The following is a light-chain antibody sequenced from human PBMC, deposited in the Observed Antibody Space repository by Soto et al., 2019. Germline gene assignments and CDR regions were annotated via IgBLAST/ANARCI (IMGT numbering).Light chain of an antibody. CDR3: QQYNSYSRT. CDR2: DAS. V-gene: IGKV1-5*01. J-gene: IGKJ1*01. Sequence: DIQMTQSPSTLSASVGDRVTITCRASQSIVRWLAWYQQKPGKAPKLLIYDASGLESGVPSRFSGSGSGTEFTLTISSLQPDDFATYYCQQYNSYSRTFGQGTKVEIK. CDR1: QSIVRW.